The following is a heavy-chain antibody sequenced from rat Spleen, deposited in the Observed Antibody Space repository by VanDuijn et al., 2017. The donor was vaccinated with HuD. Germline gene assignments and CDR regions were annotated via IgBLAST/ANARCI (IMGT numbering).Heavy chain of an antibody. Sequence: EVQLVESGGGLVQPGRSMKLSCAASGFTFSNYYMAWVRQAPTKGLEWVASISTGGGNTYYRDSVKGRFTISRDNAKSTLYLQMNSLKSEDTATYYCAREDYYNGNWYFDFWGPGTMVTVSS. CDR3: AREDYYNGNWYFDF. D-gene: IGHD1-1*01. CDR2: ISTGGGNT. V-gene: IGHV5-25*01. J-gene: IGHJ1*01. CDR1: GFTFSNYY.